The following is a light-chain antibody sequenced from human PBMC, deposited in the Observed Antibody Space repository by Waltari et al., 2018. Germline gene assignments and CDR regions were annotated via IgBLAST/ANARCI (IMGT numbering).Light chain of an antibody. V-gene: IGKV1-39*01. Sequence: DIQMTQSPSSLSASVGDRVTITCRASQSISSYLNWYQQKPGKAPKLLIYAASSLQSGVPSRFSGSGFGTDFTLTISSPQPEDFATYYCQQSYSTPFTFGPGTKVDIK. CDR3: QQSYSTPFT. CDR1: QSISSY. J-gene: IGKJ3*01. CDR2: AAS.